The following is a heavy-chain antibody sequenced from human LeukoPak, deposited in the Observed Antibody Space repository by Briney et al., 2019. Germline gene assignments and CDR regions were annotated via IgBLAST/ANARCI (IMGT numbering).Heavy chain of an antibody. Sequence: GRSLRLSCAASGFTFSSYWMSWVRQAPGKGLEWVAIIKQDGSEKYYVDPVKGRFTISRDNAKNSLYLQMNSLRAEDTAVYYCARAWSWMTTWAFDIWGQGTMVTVSS. V-gene: IGHV3-7*01. CDR1: GFTFSSYW. CDR3: ARAWSWMTTWAFDI. J-gene: IGHJ3*02. CDR2: IKQDGSEK. D-gene: IGHD2/OR15-2a*01.